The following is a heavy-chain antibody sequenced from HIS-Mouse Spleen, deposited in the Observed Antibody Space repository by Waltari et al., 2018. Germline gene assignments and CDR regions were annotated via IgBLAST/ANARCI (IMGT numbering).Heavy chain of an antibody. CDR2: IYHSGST. V-gene: IGHV4-38-2*02. CDR1: GYSISRGYY. Sequence: QVQLQESGPGLVKPSETLSLTCTVSGYSISRGYYWGWIRQPPGKGLEWIGSIYHSGSTYYNPSLKSRVTISVDTSKNQFSLKLSSVTAADTAVYYCASDGFYYYYGMDVWGQGTTVTVSS. CDR3: ASDGFYYYYGMDV. J-gene: IGHJ6*02.